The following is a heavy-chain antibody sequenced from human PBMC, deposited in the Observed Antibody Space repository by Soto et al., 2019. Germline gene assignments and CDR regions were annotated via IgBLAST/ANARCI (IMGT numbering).Heavy chain of an antibody. V-gene: IGHV2-5*02. J-gene: IGHJ4*02. CDR1: GISLSTTGVG. D-gene: IGHD3-3*01. CDR2: IYWDDDK. CDR3: AHRRVGRELDF. Sequence: QMTLKESGPTLVKPTQTLTLTCTFSGISLSTTGVGVGWIRQPPGKALEWLALIYWDDDKRYSPSLKNRLTITKVTSKNQVVLTMTSMDPVDTGTYFCAHRRVGRELDFWGQGTLVTVSS.